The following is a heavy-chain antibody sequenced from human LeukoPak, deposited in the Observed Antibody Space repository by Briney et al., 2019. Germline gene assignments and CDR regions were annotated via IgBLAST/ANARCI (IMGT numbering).Heavy chain of an antibody. D-gene: IGHD1-7*01. Sequence: GGSLRLSCAASGVNFNTYVMSWLYQAPGKGLEWVAEIGGSGDNTYYAESVKGRFTISRDNSKNTVYLQMNSLRGEDTGVYYCAKDLYNWNYVGRDAFDIWGQGTMVTVSS. V-gene: IGHV3-23*01. J-gene: IGHJ3*02. CDR3: AKDLYNWNYVGRDAFDI. CDR1: GVNFNTYV. CDR2: IGGSGDNT.